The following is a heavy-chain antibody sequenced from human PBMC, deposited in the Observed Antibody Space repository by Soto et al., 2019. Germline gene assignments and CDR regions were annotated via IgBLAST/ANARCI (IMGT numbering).Heavy chain of an antibody. Sequence: GGSLRLSCAASVFTFSSYGMHWVRQAPGKGLEWVAVIWYDGSNKYYADSVKGRFTISRDNSKNTLYLQMNSLRAEDTAVYYCARDSPTYYDFWSGSGLSKENYFDYWGQGNLVTVSS. CDR2: IWYDGSNK. V-gene: IGHV3-33*01. D-gene: IGHD3-3*01. CDR3: ARDSPTYYDFWSGSGLSKENYFDY. J-gene: IGHJ4*02. CDR1: VFTFSSYG.